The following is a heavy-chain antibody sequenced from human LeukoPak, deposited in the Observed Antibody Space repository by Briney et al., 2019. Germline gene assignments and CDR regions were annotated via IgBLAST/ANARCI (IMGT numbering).Heavy chain of an antibody. CDR2: IIPIFGTA. V-gene: IGHV1-69*13. J-gene: IGHJ5*02. Sequence: SVTVSCKASGGTFSSYAISWVRQAPGQGLEWMGGIIPIFGTANYAQKFQGRVTITADESTSTAYVELSSLRSEDTAVYYCARAWAARAWFDPWGQGTLVTVSS. D-gene: IGHD6-6*01. CDR1: GGTFSSYA. CDR3: ARAWAARAWFDP.